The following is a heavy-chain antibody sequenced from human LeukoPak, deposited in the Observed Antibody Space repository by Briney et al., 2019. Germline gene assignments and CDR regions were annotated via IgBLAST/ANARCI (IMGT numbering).Heavy chain of an antibody. Sequence: SETLSLTCGVYGGSFSGHYWSWIRQPPGKGLEWIGENNDSGSTNYNPSLKSRVTISIDTSKNHISLKLSSVTAADTAVYYCARGRRQWLVPPSDYYFYMDVWGKGTTVTVSS. J-gene: IGHJ6*03. V-gene: IGHV4-34*01. CDR2: NNDSGST. CDR1: GGSFSGHY. D-gene: IGHD6-19*01. CDR3: ARGRRQWLVPPSDYYFYMDV.